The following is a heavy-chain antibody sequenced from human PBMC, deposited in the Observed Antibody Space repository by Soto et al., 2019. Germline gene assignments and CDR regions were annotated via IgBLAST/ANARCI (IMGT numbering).Heavy chain of an antibody. CDR3: ARSDSSGWYPLIDY. D-gene: IGHD6-19*01. CDR1: GFTFYSYS. J-gene: IGHJ4*02. CDR2: ISSSSSYI. Sequence: GGSLRLSCAASGFTFYSYSMNWVRQAPGKGLEWVSSISSSSSYIYYADSVKGRFTISRDNAKNSLYLQMNSLRAEDTAVYYCARSDSSGWYPLIDYWGQGTLITVS. V-gene: IGHV3-21*01.